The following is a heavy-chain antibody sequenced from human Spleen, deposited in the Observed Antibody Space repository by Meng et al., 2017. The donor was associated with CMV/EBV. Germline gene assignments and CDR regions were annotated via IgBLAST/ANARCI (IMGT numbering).Heavy chain of an antibody. CDR2: ISSSSSYI. V-gene: IGHV3-21*01. Sequence: FTFSSYSMNWVRQAPGKGLEWVSSISSSSSYIYYADSVKGRFTISRDNAKNSLYLQMNSLRAEDTAVYYCARALLVYSSGYLGSFDYWGQGTLVTVSS. CDR1: FTFSSYS. D-gene: IGHD3-22*01. J-gene: IGHJ4*02. CDR3: ARALLVYSSGYLGSFDY.